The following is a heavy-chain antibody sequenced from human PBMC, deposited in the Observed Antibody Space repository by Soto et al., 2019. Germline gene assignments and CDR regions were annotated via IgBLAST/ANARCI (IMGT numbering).Heavy chain of an antibody. CDR3: ARDYRPYYYYYGMDV. D-gene: IGHD6-6*01. V-gene: IGHV3-33*01. Sequence: QVQLVESGGGVVQPGRSLRLSCAASGFTFSSYGMHWVRQAPGKGLEWVAVIWYDGSNKYYADSVKGRFTISRDNSKKTPYLQKNSLRGEDTAVYYYARDYRPYYYYYGMDVWGQGTTVTVSS. CDR1: GFTFSSYG. CDR2: IWYDGSNK. J-gene: IGHJ6*02.